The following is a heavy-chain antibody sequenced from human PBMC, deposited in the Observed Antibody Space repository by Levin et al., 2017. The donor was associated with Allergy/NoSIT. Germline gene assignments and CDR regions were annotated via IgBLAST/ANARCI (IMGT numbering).Heavy chain of an antibody. D-gene: IGHD3-10*01. J-gene: IGHJ4*02. CDR2: ISGSGGST. CDR1: GFTFSSYA. V-gene: IGHV3-23*01. Sequence: GGSLRLSCAASGFTFSSYAMSWVRQAPGKGLEWVSAISGSGGSTYYADSVKGRFTISRDNSKNTLYLQMNSLRAEDTAVYYCAKDWALHTMVRGVATFDYWGQGTLVTVSS. CDR3: AKDWALHTMVRGVATFDY.